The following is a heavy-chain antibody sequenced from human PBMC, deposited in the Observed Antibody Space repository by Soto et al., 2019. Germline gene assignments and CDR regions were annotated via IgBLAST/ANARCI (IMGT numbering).Heavy chain of an antibody. D-gene: IGHD3-22*01. CDR1: GYTFTSYD. V-gene: IGHV1-8*01. Sequence: ASVKVSCKASGYTFTSYDINWVRQATGQGLEWMGWMNPNSGNTGYAQKFQGRVTMTRDTSTSTVYMELSSLRSEDTAVYYCARDPYYDSSGSHGMDVWGQGTTVTVSS. J-gene: IGHJ6*02. CDR2: MNPNSGNT. CDR3: ARDPYYDSSGSHGMDV.